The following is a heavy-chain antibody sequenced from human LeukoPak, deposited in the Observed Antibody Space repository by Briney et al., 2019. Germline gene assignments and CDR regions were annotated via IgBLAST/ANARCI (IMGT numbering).Heavy chain of an antibody. Sequence: GGSLRLSCAASGFTFSSYAMHWVRQAPGKGLEWVAVISYDGSNKYYADSVKGRFTISRDNSKNTLYLQMNSLRAEDTALYYCAKGSQVVITSPFDYWGQGTLVTVSS. CDR1: GFTFSSYA. V-gene: IGHV3-30*04. J-gene: IGHJ4*02. D-gene: IGHD3-22*01. CDR2: ISYDGSNK. CDR3: AKGSQVVITSPFDY.